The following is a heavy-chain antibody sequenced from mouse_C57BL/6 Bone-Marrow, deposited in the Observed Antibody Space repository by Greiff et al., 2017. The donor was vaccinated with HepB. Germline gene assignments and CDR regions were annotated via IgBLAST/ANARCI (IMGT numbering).Heavy chain of an antibody. V-gene: IGHV1-52*01. CDR3: AREFLYGNYAFDY. CDR2: IDPSDSET. Sequence: QVQLQQPGAELVRPGSSVKLSCKASGYTFTSYWMHWVKQRPIQGLEWIGNIDPSDSETHYNQKFKDKATLTVDKSSSTAYMQLSSLTSEDSAVYYCAREFLYGNYAFDYWGQGTTLTVSS. J-gene: IGHJ2*01. D-gene: IGHD2-1*01. CDR1: GYTFTSYW.